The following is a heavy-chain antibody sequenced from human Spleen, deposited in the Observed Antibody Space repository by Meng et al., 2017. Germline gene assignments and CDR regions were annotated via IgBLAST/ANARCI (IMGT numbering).Heavy chain of an antibody. CDR2: INHSGST. V-gene: IGHV4-34*01. Sequence: SETLSLTCAVYGGSFNNYYWSWIRQPPGKGLEWIGEINHSGSTNYNPSLKSRVTISVDMSKNHFSLKLSSVTAADTAVYYCAREGHYDYVWGTYRHFDYWGQGTLVTVSS. CDR1: GGSFNNYY. J-gene: IGHJ4*02. D-gene: IGHD3-16*02. CDR3: AREGHYDYVWGTYRHFDY.